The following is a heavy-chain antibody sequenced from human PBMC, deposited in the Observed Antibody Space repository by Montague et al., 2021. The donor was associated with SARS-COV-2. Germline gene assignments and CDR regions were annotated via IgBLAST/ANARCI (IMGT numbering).Heavy chain of an antibody. Sequence: SETLSLTCTVTGGPIIGSSDYWGWIRQSPGKGLEWIACVDYSGNTYYSPSLKSRLTISVDTSKNQFSLKLNSVTAADTALYYCARREYCYGWGDWGQGTLVTVSS. CDR2: VDYSGNT. CDR1: GGPIIGSSDY. CDR3: ARREYCYGWGD. J-gene: IGHJ4*02. V-gene: IGHV4-39*01. D-gene: IGHD2/OR15-2a*01.